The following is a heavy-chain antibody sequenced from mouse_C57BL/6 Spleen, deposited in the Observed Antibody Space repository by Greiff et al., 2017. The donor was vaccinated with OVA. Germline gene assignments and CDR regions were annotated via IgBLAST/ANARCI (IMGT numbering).Heavy chain of an antibody. Sequence: QVQLQQPGTELVKPGASVKLSCKASGYTFTSYWMHWVKQRPGQGLEWIGNINPSNGGTNYNEKFKSKATLTVDKSSITAYMQLSILTSEDSAVYYCARRAKSSYGSIYDYAMDYWGQGTSVTVSS. CDR3: ARRAKSSYGSIYDYAMDY. J-gene: IGHJ4*01. CDR2: INPSNGGT. D-gene: IGHD1-1*01. V-gene: IGHV1-53*01. CDR1: GYTFTSYW.